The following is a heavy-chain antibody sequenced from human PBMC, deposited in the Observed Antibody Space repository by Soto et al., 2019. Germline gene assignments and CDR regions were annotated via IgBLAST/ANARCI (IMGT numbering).Heavy chain of an antibody. D-gene: IGHD4-17*01. Sequence: SETLSLTCTVSGGSVSSGSYYWSWIRQPPGKGLEWIGYIYYSGSTNYNPSLKSRVTISVDTSKNQFSLKLSSVTAADTAVYYCASFLPPVGYGGNSGTDYWGQGTLVTVSS. CDR3: ASFLPPVGYGGNSGTDY. CDR2: IYYSGST. V-gene: IGHV4-61*01. J-gene: IGHJ4*02. CDR1: GGSVSSGSYY.